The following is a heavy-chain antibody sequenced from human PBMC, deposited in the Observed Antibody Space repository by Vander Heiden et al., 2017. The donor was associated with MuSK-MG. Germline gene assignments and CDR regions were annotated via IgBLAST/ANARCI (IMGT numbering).Heavy chain of an antibody. CDR3: AKGVFYDSSGYYYDY. J-gene: IGHJ4*02. CDR1: GLTFSSYA. V-gene: IGHV3-23*01. Sequence: EVRLLESGGGLVQPGGSLRLSCAASGLTFSSYAMSWVRQAAGRGLEWRSAISGGGISTFYADSVKGRFTISRDNSKNTLYLQMNRLRAEDTALYYCAKGVFYDSSGYYYDYWCQGTLVTVSS. D-gene: IGHD3-22*01. CDR2: ISGGGIST.